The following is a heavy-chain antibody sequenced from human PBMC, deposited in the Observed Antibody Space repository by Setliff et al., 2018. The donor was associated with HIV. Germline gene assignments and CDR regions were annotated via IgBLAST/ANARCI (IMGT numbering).Heavy chain of an antibody. J-gene: IGHJ4*02. CDR3: ARDDYDSSGYHSFDY. D-gene: IGHD3-22*01. V-gene: IGHV1-18*04. CDR2: ISAYNGNT. CDR1: GYTFTSYY. Sequence: ASVKVSCKASGYTFTSYYMHWVRQAPGQGLEWMGWISAYNGNTNYADKLQGRVTMTIDTSTRTAYMDLRSLRSDDTAVYYCARDDYDSSGYHSFDYWGQGTLVTVSS.